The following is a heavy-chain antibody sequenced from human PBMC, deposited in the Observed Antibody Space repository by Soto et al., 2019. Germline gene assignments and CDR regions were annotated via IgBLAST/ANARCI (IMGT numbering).Heavy chain of an antibody. V-gene: IGHV1-2*02. CDR1: GYTFTGYY. D-gene: IGHD6-13*01. Sequence: ASVKVSCKASGYTFTGYYIHWLRQSAGQGLEWMGWLNPNSGDTKYGQRFQGRVSMTRDTSISTAYMDLSRVTSDDTAMYHCARAGVAAPRSGEYGLDVWGQGTTVTVSS. J-gene: IGHJ6*02. CDR3: ARAGVAAPRSGEYGLDV. CDR2: LNPNSGDT.